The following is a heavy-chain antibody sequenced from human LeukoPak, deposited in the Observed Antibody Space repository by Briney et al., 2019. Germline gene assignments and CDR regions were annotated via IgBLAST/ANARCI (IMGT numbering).Heavy chain of an antibody. D-gene: IGHD3-10*01. V-gene: IGHV4-39*01. CDR2: ISSSGST. CDR1: GSSISNSNHY. CDR3: ARPVTVIRGVGWFDP. J-gene: IGHJ5*02. Sequence: PSETLSLTCTVSGSSISNSNHYWGWIRQPPGKGLEWIGSISSSGSTYYNPSHKRRVTISVDMSKNQFSLKLPSVTAADTAVYFRARPVTVIRGVGWFDPWGQGTLVTVSS.